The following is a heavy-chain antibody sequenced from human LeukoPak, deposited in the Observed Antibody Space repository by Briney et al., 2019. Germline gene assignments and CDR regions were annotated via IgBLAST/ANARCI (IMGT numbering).Heavy chain of an antibody. J-gene: IGHJ6*03. D-gene: IGHD3-10*01. CDR2: INAGNGNT. CDR3: ARAPNWFGELSSYYMDV. CDR1: GGTFTSYA. V-gene: IGHV1-18*01. Sequence: ASVKVSCKASGGTFTSYAINWVRQAPGQRLEWMGWINAGNGNTKYSQEFQGRVTMTTDTSTSTAYMELRSLRSDDTAVYYCARAPNWFGELSSYYMDVWGKGTTVTVSS.